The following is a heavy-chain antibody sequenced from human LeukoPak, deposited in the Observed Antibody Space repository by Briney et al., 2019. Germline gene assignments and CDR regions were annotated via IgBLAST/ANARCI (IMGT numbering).Heavy chain of an antibody. V-gene: IGHV3-48*01. Sequence: PGGSLRLSCAASGFTFSSYSMNWVRQAPGKGLEWVSYISSSSSTIYYADSVKGRFTISRDNGKNSLYLQMNSLRAEDTAVYYCARDGVVRGVISYYYYYYMDVWGKGTTVTVSS. CDR2: ISSSSSTI. CDR1: GFTFSSYS. D-gene: IGHD3-10*01. CDR3: ARDGVVRGVISYYYYYYMDV. J-gene: IGHJ6*03.